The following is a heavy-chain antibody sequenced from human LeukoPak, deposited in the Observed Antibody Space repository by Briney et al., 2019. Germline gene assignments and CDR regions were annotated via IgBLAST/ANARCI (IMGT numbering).Heavy chain of an antibody. CDR2: ISWNSRNT. Sequence: PGRSLRLSCAASGFTFDDYAMHWVRKAPGKGLEWVSGISWNSRNTGYADSVKGRFTISRDNAKNSLYLQMNSLRTEDMALYYCTKGRDGGSLSDASDVWGQGTMVIVSA. CDR1: GFTFDDYA. D-gene: IGHD1-26*01. V-gene: IGHV3-9*03. CDR3: TKGRDGGSLSDASDV. J-gene: IGHJ3*01.